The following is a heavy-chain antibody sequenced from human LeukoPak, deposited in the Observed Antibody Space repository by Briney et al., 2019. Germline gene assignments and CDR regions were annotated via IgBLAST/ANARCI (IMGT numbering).Heavy chain of an antibody. CDR1: GFTFSSYG. D-gene: IGHD2-15*01. V-gene: IGHV3-33*01. J-gene: IGHJ4*02. Sequence: GGSLRLSCAASGFTFSSYGMHWVRQAPGKGLEWVAVIWYDGSNKYYADSVKGRFTISRDNSKNTLYLQMNSLRAEDTAVYYCAREVKTKYCSGGSCNPDYWGQGTLVTVSS. CDR2: IWYDGSNK. CDR3: AREVKTKYCSGGSCNPDY.